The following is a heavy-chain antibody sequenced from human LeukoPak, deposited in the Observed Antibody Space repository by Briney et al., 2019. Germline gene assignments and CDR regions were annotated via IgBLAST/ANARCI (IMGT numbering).Heavy chain of an antibody. CDR3: ARRATMIVVVIAPHDAFDI. V-gene: IGHV4-39*01. Sequence: SETLSLTCTVSGGSISSSSYYWGWIRQPPGNGLEWIGSIYYSGSTYYNPSLKSRVTISVDTSKNQFSLKLSSVIAADTAVYYCARRATMIVVVIAPHDAFDIWGQGTMVTVSS. D-gene: IGHD3-22*01. CDR2: IYYSGST. J-gene: IGHJ3*02. CDR1: GGSISSSSYY.